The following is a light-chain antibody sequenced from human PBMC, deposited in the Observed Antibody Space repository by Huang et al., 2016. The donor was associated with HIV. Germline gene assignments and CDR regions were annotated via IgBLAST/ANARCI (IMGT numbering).Light chain of an antibody. J-gene: IGKJ3*01. CDR1: QSLLHDNGHNY. CDR3: MQSLQIQYT. Sequence: TVMTQSPLYLPVTPGQPAFISCRSNQSLLHDNGHNYLDGYFQKPGQSPQLLIYLSSIRAAGVPDRFSAGGFGTDFTLIINKVETEDVGIYFCMQSLQIQYTFGPGTRVDL. V-gene: IGKV2-28*01. CDR2: LSS.